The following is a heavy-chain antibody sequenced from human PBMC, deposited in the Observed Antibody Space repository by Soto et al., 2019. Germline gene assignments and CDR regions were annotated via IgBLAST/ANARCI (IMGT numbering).Heavy chain of an antibody. D-gene: IGHD1-7*01. J-gene: IGHJ4*02. Sequence: SQTLSLSCVISGDSVSSNSAAWNWIRQSPSRGLEWLGRTYYRSKWYNDYAVSVKSRITINPDTSKIQFSLQLNSVTPEDTAVYYCARDLGRTGTTLDYWGQGTLVTVSS. CDR1: GDSVSSNSAA. V-gene: IGHV6-1*01. CDR3: ARDLGRTGTTLDY. CDR2: TYYRSKWYN.